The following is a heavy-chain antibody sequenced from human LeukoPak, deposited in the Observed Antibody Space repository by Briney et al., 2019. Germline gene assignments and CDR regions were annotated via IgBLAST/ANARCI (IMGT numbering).Heavy chain of an antibody. Sequence: GGSLRLSCAATGFTFSSYAMHWVRQAPGKGLEWVAIISFDGNHKYFTDSVKGRFTISRDNAKNTLDLQMNSLRPEDTAVYYCARRRSPGVQLDGFDIWGQGTMVTVSS. J-gene: IGHJ3*02. CDR3: ARRRSPGVQLDGFDI. D-gene: IGHD6-6*01. CDR2: ISFDGNHK. CDR1: GFTFSSYA. V-gene: IGHV3-30*04.